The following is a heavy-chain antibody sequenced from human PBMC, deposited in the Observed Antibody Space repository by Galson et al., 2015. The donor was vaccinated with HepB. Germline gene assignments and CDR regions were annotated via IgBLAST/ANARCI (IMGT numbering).Heavy chain of an antibody. CDR3: ASEDTPYSIDY. D-gene: IGHD2-21*01. Sequence: SVKVSCKASGGTFSTSGFSWVRQAPGQGLEWMGGIVPLFGSANNAQKFQDRVTITADESTTTVYIELRGLRSEDTAIYYCASEDTPYSIDYWGLGTLVTVAS. J-gene: IGHJ4*02. CDR1: GGTFSTSG. V-gene: IGHV1-69*13. CDR2: IVPLFGSA.